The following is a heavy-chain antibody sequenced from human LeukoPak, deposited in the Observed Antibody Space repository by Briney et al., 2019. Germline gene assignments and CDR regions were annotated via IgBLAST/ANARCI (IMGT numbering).Heavy chain of an antibody. CDR1: GGSISGTNW. V-gene: IGHV4-4*02. CDR2: FSLRGLT. D-gene: IGHD1-26*01. J-gene: IGHJ4*02. Sequence: SGTLSLTCGVSGGSISGTNWWSWVRQPPGQGLEWIGEFSLRGLTNYNPFLRSRLTMLLDESKHQVSLNPPSVTAADTAVYYCSRESGPFSPFGFWGQGTLVSV. CDR3: SRESGPFSPFGF.